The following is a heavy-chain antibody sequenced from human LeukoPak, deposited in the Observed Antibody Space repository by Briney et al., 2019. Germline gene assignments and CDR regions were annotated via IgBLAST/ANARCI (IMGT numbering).Heavy chain of an antibody. Sequence: GGSLRLSCAASGLTFSSYAMNWVRQAPGKGLEWVSLISSGGTYEYYADSVKGRFTISRDNSKNTLYLQLNSLRAEDTAVYYCARDSTYYYDSGSSGPHYFDNWGQGTLVTVSS. CDR2: ISSGGTYE. V-gene: IGHV3-30*01. CDR1: GLTFSSYA. CDR3: ARDSTYYYDSGSSGPHYFDN. J-gene: IGHJ4*02. D-gene: IGHD3-10*01.